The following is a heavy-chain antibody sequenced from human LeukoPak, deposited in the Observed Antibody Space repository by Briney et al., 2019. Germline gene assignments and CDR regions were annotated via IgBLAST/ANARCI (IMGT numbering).Heavy chain of an antibody. D-gene: IGHD2-2*01. CDR2: ISAYNGNT. J-gene: IGHJ3*02. CDR1: GYTFTSYG. Sequence: GASVKVSCKASGYTFTSYGISWGRQAPRQGLEGRGWISAYNGNTNYAQKLQGRVTMTTDTSTSTAYMELRSLRSDDTAVYYCASSSSSCWPGDAFDIWGQGTMVTVSS. V-gene: IGHV1-18*01. CDR3: ASSSSSCWPGDAFDI.